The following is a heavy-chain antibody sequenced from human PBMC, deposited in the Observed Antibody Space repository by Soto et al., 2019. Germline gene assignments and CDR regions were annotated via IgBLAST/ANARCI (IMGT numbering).Heavy chain of an antibody. CDR1: GGSISSSRYY. D-gene: IGHD3-3*01. CDR2: IYYSGST. Sequence: SETLSLTCTVSGGSISSSRYYWGWIRQPPGKGLEWIGSIYYSGSTYYNPSLKSRVTISVDTSKNQFSLKLSSVTAADTAVYYCARDRIGDDIWSVFDYWGQGTLVTVSS. V-gene: IGHV4-39*02. CDR3: ARDRIGDDIWSVFDY. J-gene: IGHJ4*02.